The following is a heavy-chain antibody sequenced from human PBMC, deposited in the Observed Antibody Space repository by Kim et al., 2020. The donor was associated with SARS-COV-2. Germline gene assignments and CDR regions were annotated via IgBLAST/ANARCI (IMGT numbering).Heavy chain of an antibody. J-gene: IGHJ4*02. CDR2: ISWNSGSI. CDR3: AKQEVWMKKRWEDYGDSALGY. V-gene: IGHV3-9*01. CDR1: GFTFGDYA. D-gene: IGHD4-17*01. Sequence: GGSLRLSCAASGFTFGDYAMHWVRQAPGKGLEWVSGISWNSGSIGYADSVKGRFTISRDNAKNSLYLQMNSLRAEDTALYYCAKQEVWMKKRWEDYGDSALGYWGQGTLVTVSS.